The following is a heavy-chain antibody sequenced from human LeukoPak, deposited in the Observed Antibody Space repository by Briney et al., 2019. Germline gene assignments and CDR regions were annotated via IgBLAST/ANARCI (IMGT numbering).Heavy chain of an antibody. CDR2: IYYSGSI. J-gene: IGHJ3*02. V-gene: IGHV4-59*01. D-gene: IGHD6-19*01. CDR1: GGSISSYY. Sequence: SETLSLTCTVSGGSISSYYWSWIRQPPGKGLEWIGYIYYSGSINYNPSLKSRVTISVDTSKNQFSLKLSSVTAADTAVYYCARDRVGSGWSNDAFDIWGQGTMVTVSS. CDR3: ARDRVGSGWSNDAFDI.